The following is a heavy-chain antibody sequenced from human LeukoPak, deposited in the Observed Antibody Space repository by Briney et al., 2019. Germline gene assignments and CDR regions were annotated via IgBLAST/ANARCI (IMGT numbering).Heavy chain of an antibody. CDR1: GFTFSSYA. D-gene: IGHD2-2*01. Sequence: GGSLRLSCAASGFTFSSYAMSWVRQAPGKGLEWVSAISGSGGSTYYADSVKGRFTISRDNSKNTVYLQMNSLRAEDTGVSYCAKDGKYCSSTSCPRCVYCGQGTLVTVSS. CDR3: AKDGKYCSSTSCPRCVY. CDR2: ISGSGGST. J-gene: IGHJ4*02. V-gene: IGHV3-23*01.